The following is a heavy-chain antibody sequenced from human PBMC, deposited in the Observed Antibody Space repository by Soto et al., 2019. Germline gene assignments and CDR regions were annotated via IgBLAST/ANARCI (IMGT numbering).Heavy chain of an antibody. D-gene: IGHD1-26*01. J-gene: IGHJ4*02. CDR2: IYPGDTET. Sequence: GASLKISCQTFGYSFSSYWIGWARQMPGKGLEWMGIIYPGDTETRYRPSFQGQVTFSVDKSINTASLQWSSLKASDTAMYYCARVIVGSTAYCDYWGQGTPVTVSS. CDR1: GYSFSSYW. V-gene: IGHV5-51*01. CDR3: ARVIVGSTAYCDY.